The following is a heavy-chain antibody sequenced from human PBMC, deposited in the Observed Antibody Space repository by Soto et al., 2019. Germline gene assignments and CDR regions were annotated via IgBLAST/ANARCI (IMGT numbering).Heavy chain of an antibody. CDR3: ARDRVEQLGPNRFDP. D-gene: IGHD6-13*01. J-gene: IGHJ5*02. V-gene: IGHV4-4*07. CDR2: IYTSGST. Sequence: SETLSLTCTVSGGSISSYYWSWIRQPAGKGLEWIGRIYTSGSTNYNPSLKSRVTMSVDTSKNQFSLKLSSVTAADTAVYYCARDRVEQLGPNRFDPWGQGTLVTVSS. CDR1: GGSISSYY.